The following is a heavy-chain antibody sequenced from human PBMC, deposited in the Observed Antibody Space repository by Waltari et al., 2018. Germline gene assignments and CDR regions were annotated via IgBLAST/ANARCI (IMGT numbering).Heavy chain of an antibody. J-gene: IGHJ5*02. V-gene: IGHV6-1*01. CDR3: ASGTGSSSPARNWFDT. CDR2: TFYRTKCYN. Sequence: QLQPSGPGLVTPSQTLSLTCAIHGDSCSSHSPTSNWIRQSPSRGLECLGRTFYRTKCYNDFADSVRGRIVSDADTSKNQFSLHLNSVTPDDTAVYYCASGTGSSSPARNWFDTWGQGTLVTVSS. D-gene: IGHD6-6*01. CDR1: GDSCSSHSPT.